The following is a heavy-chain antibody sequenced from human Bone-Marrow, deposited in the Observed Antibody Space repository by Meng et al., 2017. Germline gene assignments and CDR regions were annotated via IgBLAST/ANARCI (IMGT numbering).Heavy chain of an antibody. V-gene: IGHV1-18*01. CDR3: ARRIAAAGMGYFQH. Sequence: ASVKVSCKASGYTFTSYGISWVRQAPGQGLEWMGWISAYNGNTNYAQKLQGRVTMTTDTSTSTAYMELRSLRFDDTAVYYCARRIAAAGMGYFQHWGQGTLVTVSS. CDR2: ISAYNGNT. D-gene: IGHD6-13*01. CDR1: GYTFTSYG. J-gene: IGHJ1*01.